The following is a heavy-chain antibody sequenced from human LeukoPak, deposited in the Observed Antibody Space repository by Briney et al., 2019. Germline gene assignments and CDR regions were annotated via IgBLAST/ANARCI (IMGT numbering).Heavy chain of an antibody. V-gene: IGHV3-23*01. CDR3: AKADYVVVPAATQH. Sequence: GGSLRLSCAASGFTFSSYAMSWVRQAPGKGLEWVSAISGSGGSTYYADSVKGRFTISRDNSKNTLYLQVNSLRAEDTAVYYCAKADYVVVPAATQHWGQGTLVTVSS. D-gene: IGHD2-2*01. CDR1: GFTFSSYA. J-gene: IGHJ4*02. CDR2: ISGSGGST.